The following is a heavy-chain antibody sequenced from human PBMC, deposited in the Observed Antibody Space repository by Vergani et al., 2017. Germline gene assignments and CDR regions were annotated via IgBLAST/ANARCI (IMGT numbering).Heavy chain of an antibody. V-gene: IGHV3-49*03. CDR2: IRSKAYGGTT. CDR3: TRGAGGSYYDAFDI. D-gene: IGHD1-26*01. Sequence: EVQLVESGGGLVQPGRSLRLSCTASGFTFGDYAMSWFRQAPGKGLEWVGFIRSKAYGGTTEYAASVKGRCTISRDDSKSIAYLQMNSLKTEDTAVYYCTRGAGGSYYDAFDIWGQGTMVTVSS. CDR1: GFTFGDYA. J-gene: IGHJ3*02.